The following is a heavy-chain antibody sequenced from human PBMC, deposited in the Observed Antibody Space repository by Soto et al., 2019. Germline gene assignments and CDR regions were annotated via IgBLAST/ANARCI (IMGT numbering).Heavy chain of an antibody. CDR3: ARAYDFWSGYSPNYGMDV. J-gene: IGHJ6*02. D-gene: IGHD3-3*01. V-gene: IGHV3-21*01. CDR2: ISSSSSYI. CDR1: GFTFSSYS. Sequence: PGGSLRLSCAASGFTFSSYSMNWVRQAPGKGLEWVSSISSSSSYIYYADSVKGRFTISRDNAKNSLYLQTNSLRAEDTAVYYCARAYDFWSGYSPNYGMDVWGQGTTVTVSS.